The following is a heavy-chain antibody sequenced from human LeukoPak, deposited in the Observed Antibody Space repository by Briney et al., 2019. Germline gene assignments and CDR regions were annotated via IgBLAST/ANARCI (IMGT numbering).Heavy chain of an antibody. D-gene: IGHD3-10*01. CDR2: INPNSGGT. V-gene: IGHV1-2*02. J-gene: IGHJ6*02. CDR3: ARDQAMVRGSLSGMDV. CDR1: GYTFTGYY. Sequence: ASVKVSCKASGYTFTGYYMDWVRQAPGQGLEWMGWINPNSGGTNYAQKFQGRVTMTRDTSISTAYMELSRLRSDDTAVYYCARDQAMVRGSLSGMDVWGQGTTVTVSS.